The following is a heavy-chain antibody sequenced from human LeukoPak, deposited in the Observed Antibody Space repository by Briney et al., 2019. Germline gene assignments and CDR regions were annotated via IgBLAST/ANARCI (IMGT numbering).Heavy chain of an antibody. CDR3: ARGRGHDFWSGYYIFGLRFDY. D-gene: IGHD3-3*01. CDR1: GGSFSNYY. Sequence: SETLSLTCAVYGGSFSNYYWSWIRQPPGKGLEWIGEINHSGSTNYNPSLKSRVTISIDTSKNQFSLKLSSVTAADTAVYYCARGRGHDFWSGYYIFGLRFDYWGQGTLVTVSS. V-gene: IGHV4-34*01. J-gene: IGHJ4*02. CDR2: INHSGST.